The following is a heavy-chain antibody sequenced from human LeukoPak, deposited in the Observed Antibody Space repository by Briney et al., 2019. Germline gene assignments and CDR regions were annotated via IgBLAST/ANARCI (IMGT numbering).Heavy chain of an antibody. Sequence: GGSLRLSCATSGFTFSSYAMHWVRQAPGKGLEWVAVISYDGSNKYYADSVKGRFTISRDSSKNTLYLQMTSLRAEDTAVYYCARVRIGYSDYWGQGTLVAVSS. CDR1: GFTFSSYA. D-gene: IGHD2-15*01. CDR2: ISYDGSNK. V-gene: IGHV3-30*14. J-gene: IGHJ4*02. CDR3: ARVRIGYSDY.